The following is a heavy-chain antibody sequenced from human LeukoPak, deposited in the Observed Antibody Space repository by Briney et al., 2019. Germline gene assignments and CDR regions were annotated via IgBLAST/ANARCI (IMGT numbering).Heavy chain of an antibody. V-gene: IGHV3-33*01. CDR3: ARAPGSPWDYYFDY. CDR2: IWYDGSNK. Sequence: GGSLRLSCGASGFSFSSYGMHWVRQAPGKGLEWVAVIWYDGSNKYSADSVKGRFTISRDNSKNTLYLQMNSLRAEDTAVYYCARAPGSPWDYYFDYWGQGTLVTVSS. CDR1: GFSFSSYG. J-gene: IGHJ4*02. D-gene: IGHD1-26*01.